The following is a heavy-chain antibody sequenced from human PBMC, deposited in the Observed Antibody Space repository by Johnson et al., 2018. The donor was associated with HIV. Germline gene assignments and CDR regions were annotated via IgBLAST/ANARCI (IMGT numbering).Heavy chain of an antibody. CDR1: GFTFSDYY. CDR3: AKGYNWNYCES. V-gene: IGHV3-69-1*01. D-gene: IGHD1-7*01. Sequence: VQLVESGGGLVQPGGSLRLSCAASGFTFSDYYMTWVRQAPGKGLEWVSVSYSGSIGYADSVQGRFTISRDNAKNSLYLQRNSLRAEDTALYYCAKGYNWNYCESWGQGTMVTVSS. CDR2: VSYSGSI. J-gene: IGHJ3*01.